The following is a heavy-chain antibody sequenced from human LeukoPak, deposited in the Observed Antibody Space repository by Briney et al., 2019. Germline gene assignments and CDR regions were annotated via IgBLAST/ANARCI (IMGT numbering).Heavy chain of an antibody. CDR1: GYTFTSYY. Sequence: GASVKVSCKASGYTFTSYYMHWVRQAPGQGLEWMGIINPSGGSTSYAQKFQGRVTMTRDTSTSTVYMELSSLRSEDTAVYYCARDASGYEAYYYYGMDVWGQGTTVTVSS. V-gene: IGHV1-46*01. D-gene: IGHD5-12*01. CDR3: ARDASGYEAYYYYGMDV. J-gene: IGHJ6*02. CDR2: INPSGGST.